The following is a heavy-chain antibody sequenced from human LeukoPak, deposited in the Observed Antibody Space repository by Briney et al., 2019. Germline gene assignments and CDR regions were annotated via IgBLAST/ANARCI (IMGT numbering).Heavy chain of an antibody. J-gene: IGHJ6*03. CDR2: IYYSGST. CDR3: ASRGGYGNYYYYMDV. CDR1: GGSISSSSYY. Sequence: SETLSLTCTVSGGSISSSSYYWGWIRQPPGKGLEWIGSIYYSGSTYYNQSLKSRVTISVDTSKNQFSLKLSSVTAADTAVYYCASRGGYGNYYYYMDVWGKGTTVTVSS. V-gene: IGHV4-39*07. D-gene: IGHD5-18*01.